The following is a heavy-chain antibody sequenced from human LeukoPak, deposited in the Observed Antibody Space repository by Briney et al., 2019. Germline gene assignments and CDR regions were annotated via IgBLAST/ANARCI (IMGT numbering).Heavy chain of an antibody. V-gene: IGHV3-74*01. CDR2: INSDGSTT. CDR3: ARGHHYYDSSAYYY. CDR1: GFTFSSYW. Sequence: GGSLRLSCAGSGFTFSSYWMHWVRQAPGKGLVWVSRINSDGSTTSYAASVKGRFTISRDTAKNTLYLQMNSLRAEDTAVYYCARGHHYYDSSAYYYWGQGTLVTVSS. D-gene: IGHD3-22*01. J-gene: IGHJ4*02.